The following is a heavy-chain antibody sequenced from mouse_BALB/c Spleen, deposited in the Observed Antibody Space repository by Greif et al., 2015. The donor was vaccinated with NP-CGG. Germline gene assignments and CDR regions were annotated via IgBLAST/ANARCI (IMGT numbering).Heavy chain of an antibody. CDR2: IYPGDGDT. J-gene: IGHJ2*01. D-gene: IGHD1-1*01. Sequence: VQGVESGAELVRPGSSGKISCKASGYAFSSYWMNWVKQRPGQGLEWIGQIYPGDGDTNYNGKFKGKATLTADKSSSPAYMQLSSLTSEDSAVYFCARSGYYGSTYYFDYWGQGTTLTVSS. CDR3: ARSGYYGSTYYFDY. CDR1: GYAFSSYW. V-gene: IGHV1-80*01.